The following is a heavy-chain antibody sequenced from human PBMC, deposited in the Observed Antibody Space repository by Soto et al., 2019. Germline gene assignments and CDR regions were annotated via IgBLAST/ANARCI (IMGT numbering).Heavy chain of an antibody. CDR1: GFTFSSYG. CDR2: ISYEGSNK. J-gene: IGHJ4*02. D-gene: IGHD2-2*01. CDR3: AYAVTFDY. Sequence: QVQLVESGGGVVQPGRSLRLSCAASGFTFSSYGMHWVRQAPGKGLEWVAVISYEGSNKYYADSVKGRFTISRDNSKNTLYLQMNSLRAEDTAVYYCAYAVTFDYWGQGTLVTVSS. V-gene: IGHV3-30*03.